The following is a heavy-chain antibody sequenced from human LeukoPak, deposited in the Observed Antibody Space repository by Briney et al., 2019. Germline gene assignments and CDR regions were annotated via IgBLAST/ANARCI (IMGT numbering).Heavy chain of an antibody. V-gene: IGHV4-34*01. Sequence: SETLSLTCTVSGGSISSYYWSWIRQPPGKGLEWIGEINHSGSTNYNPSLKSRVTISVDTSKNQFSLKLTSVTAADTAVYYCARDRYDSSGRHDAFDIWGQGTMVTVSS. CDR1: GGSISSYY. CDR3: ARDRYDSSGRHDAFDI. J-gene: IGHJ3*02. CDR2: INHSGST. D-gene: IGHD3-22*01.